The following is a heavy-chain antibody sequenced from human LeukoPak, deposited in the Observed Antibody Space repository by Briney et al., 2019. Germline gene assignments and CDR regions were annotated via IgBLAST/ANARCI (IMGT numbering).Heavy chain of an antibody. V-gene: IGHV4-39*01. CDR3: ARRGILTGYPHDY. D-gene: IGHD3-9*01. CDR1: GGSIRSSSYY. J-gene: IGHJ4*02. Sequence: SETLSLTCTVSGGSIRSSSYYWGWIRQPPGKGLEWIGSIYSSGSTYYNPSLKSRVTISVDTSKNQFSLKLSSVTAADTAVYYCARRGILTGYPHDYWGQGTLVTVSS. CDR2: IYSSGST.